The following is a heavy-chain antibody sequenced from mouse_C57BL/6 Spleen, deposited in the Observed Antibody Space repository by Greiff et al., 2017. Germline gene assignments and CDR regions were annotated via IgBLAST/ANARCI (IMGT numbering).Heavy chain of an antibody. Sequence: VQLQQSGAELVKPGASVKLSCTASGFNFTDYYMHWVKQRTEQGLEWIGSIDPEDGETKYAPKFQGKATITADTSSNTAYLQLSSLTSEDTAVYCGAKWTTEVDYWGQGTTRTVAS. CDR1: GFNFTDYY. CDR3: AKWTTEVDY. J-gene: IGHJ2*01. V-gene: IGHV14-2*01. CDR2: IDPEDGET. D-gene: IGHD1-1*01.